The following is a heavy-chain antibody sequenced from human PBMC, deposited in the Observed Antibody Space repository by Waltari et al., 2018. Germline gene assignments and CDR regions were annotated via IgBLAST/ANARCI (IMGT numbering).Heavy chain of an antibody. V-gene: IGHV4-4*02. CDR1: GASVTSDFL. D-gene: IGHD2-15*01. CDR2: IRGDGVT. J-gene: IGHJ4*02. Sequence: QLRQSRPGLVKPSDSLSLPCAVSGASVTSDFLWNWVRQPPVKWLEWIGQIRGDGVTNYYPSLESRVTVSMDTLNNQFSLKLSSVTAADTAVYYCARDRGRVLYLDSWGQGTLVTVS. CDR3: ARDRGRVLYLDS.